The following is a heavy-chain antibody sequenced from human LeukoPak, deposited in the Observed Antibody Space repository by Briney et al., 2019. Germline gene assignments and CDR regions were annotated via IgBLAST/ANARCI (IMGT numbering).Heavy chain of an antibody. CDR3: AKGSFSRFGGYYLDY. V-gene: IGHV3-64*01. CDR2: ISSNGGST. Sequence: GGSLRLSCAASGFTFSSYAMHWVRQAPGKGLEYVSAISSNGGSTYYANSVKGRFTISRDNSKNTVFLQMNSLRDEDTAVYYCAKGSFSRFGGYYLDYWGPGTLVTVSS. D-gene: IGHD3-10*01. J-gene: IGHJ4*02. CDR1: GFTFSSYA.